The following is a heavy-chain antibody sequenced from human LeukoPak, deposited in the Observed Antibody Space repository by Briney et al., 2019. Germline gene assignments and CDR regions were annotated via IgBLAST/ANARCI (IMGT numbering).Heavy chain of an antibody. J-gene: IGHJ6*02. Sequence: GGSLRLSCATSGFTFTDYSMNGVREAPGRGVEWVSSISTTGRYKHYADSVKGRFTISRDNARDSLYLQMNSLRAEDTAVSLCARAVDLVVVAPATRGYYGMDVWGQGTTVTVSS. CDR2: ISTTGRYK. CDR3: ARAVDLVVVAPATRGYYGMDV. V-gene: IGHV3-21*01. D-gene: IGHD2-15*01. CDR1: GFTFTDYS.